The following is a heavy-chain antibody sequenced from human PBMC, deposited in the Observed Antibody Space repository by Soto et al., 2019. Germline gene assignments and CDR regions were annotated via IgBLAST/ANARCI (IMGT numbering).Heavy chain of an antibody. CDR2: INPNSGGT. Sequence: SEERYCETAGSTFPGPYRYWVRQAPGQGLEWMGWINPNSGGTNYAQKFQDRVIITRDTSASTAYMDLSSLRSEDTAVYYCARGIATGQLDPWGQGTLVIFSS. CDR1: GSTFPGPY. D-gene: IGHD2-15*01. V-gene: IGHV1-2*02. CDR3: ARGIATGQLDP. J-gene: IGHJ5*02.